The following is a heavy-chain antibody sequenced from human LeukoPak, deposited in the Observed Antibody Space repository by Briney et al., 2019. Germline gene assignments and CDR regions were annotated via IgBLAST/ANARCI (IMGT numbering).Heavy chain of an antibody. CDR3: AGGGQDFWSGYWGSYYYMDV. Sequence: GGSLRLSCAACGFTFSSYSMNWVRQAPGKGLKWVSSISSSSSYIYYADSVKGRFTISRDNAKNSLYLQMNSLRAEDTAVYYCAGGGQDFWSGYWGSYYYMDVWGRGTTVTVSS. V-gene: IGHV3-21*01. CDR2: ISSSSSYI. D-gene: IGHD3-3*01. J-gene: IGHJ6*03. CDR1: GFTFSSYS.